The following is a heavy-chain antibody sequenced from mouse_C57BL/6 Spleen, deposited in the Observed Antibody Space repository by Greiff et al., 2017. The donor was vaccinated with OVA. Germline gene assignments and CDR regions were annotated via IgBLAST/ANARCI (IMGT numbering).Heavy chain of an antibody. CDR3: ESDSAGDGRGWFAD. J-gene: IGHJ3*01. Sequence: VQLQQSGAELVKPGASVKISCKASGYAFSSYWLHWVKQRPGKGLEWIGQIYPGDGDTNYNGKFKGKATLTADKSSSTAYMQLSSLTSEDSAVYVCESDSAGDGRGWFADWGQGTLVTVSA. V-gene: IGHV1-80*01. CDR1: GYAFSSYW. CDR2: IYPGDGDT. D-gene: IGHD3-2*02.